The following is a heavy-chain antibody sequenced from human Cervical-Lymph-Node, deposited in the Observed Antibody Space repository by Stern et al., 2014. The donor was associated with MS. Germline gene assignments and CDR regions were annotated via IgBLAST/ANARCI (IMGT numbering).Heavy chain of an antibody. Sequence: QVQLVESGGGVVQPGRSLRLSCAASGFTFSSYGMHWVRQAPGKGLEWVAVISYDGSNKYYADSVKGRFTISRDNSKNTLYLQMNSLRAEDTAVYYCAKEVPYYYDSSGYYYWGQGTLVTVSS. V-gene: IGHV3-30*18. CDR3: AKEVPYYYDSSGYYY. CDR2: ISYDGSNK. D-gene: IGHD3-22*01. CDR1: GFTFSSYG. J-gene: IGHJ4*02.